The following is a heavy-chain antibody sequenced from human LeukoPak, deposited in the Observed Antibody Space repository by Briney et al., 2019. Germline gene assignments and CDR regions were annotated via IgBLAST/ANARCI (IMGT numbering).Heavy chain of an antibody. CDR3: AKPEGSSY. D-gene: IGHD2-15*01. J-gene: IGHJ4*02. Sequence: GGSLRLFCAASGFTFSSYAMSWARQAPGKGLEWVLYISGSGGSTYYADSVKGRFTTSRDNSKNTLYLQMNGLRAEDTAVYYCAKPEGSSYWGQGTLVTVSS. CDR1: GFTFSSYA. CDR2: ISGSGGST. V-gene: IGHV3-23*01.